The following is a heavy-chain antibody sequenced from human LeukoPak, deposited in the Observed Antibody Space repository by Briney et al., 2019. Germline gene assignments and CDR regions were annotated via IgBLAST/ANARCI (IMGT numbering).Heavy chain of an antibody. Sequence: PGGSLRLSCGAAGFTFSSYGMHWVRQAPGKGLEWVALISNDGNSKDYADSVKGRFTLSGDNSKTTVYLQMNSLRAEDTAVYYCARDRSGFYSIDQWGQGTLVTVSP. CDR2: ISNDGNSK. V-gene: IGHV3-30*03. CDR3: ARDRSGFYSIDQ. J-gene: IGHJ4*02. D-gene: IGHD5-12*01. CDR1: GFTFSSYG.